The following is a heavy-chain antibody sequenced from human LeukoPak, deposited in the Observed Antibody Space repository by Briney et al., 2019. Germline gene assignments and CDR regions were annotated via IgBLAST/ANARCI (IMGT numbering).Heavy chain of an antibody. Sequence: SETLSLTCTVSGGSISSSSYYWGWIRQPPGKGLEWVGSIYYSGSTYYNPSLKSRVTISVDTSQNQFSLKLSSVAAADTAVYYCARDPFAPAYSSNGYDDYWGQGTLVTVSS. CDR3: ARDPFAPAYSSNGYDDY. D-gene: IGHD6-13*01. CDR1: GGSISSSSYY. V-gene: IGHV4-39*07. CDR2: IYYSGST. J-gene: IGHJ4*02.